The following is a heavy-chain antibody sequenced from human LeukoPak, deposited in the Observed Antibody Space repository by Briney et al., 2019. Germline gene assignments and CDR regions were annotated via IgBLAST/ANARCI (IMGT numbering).Heavy chain of an antibody. V-gene: IGHV4-34*01. CDR1: GGSFSGYY. CDR2: INHSGST. J-gene: IGHJ4*02. D-gene: IGHD3-10*01. CDR3: ARGPYGSGSYPDY. Sequence: PSETLSLTCAVYGGSFSGYYWSWIRQPPGKGLEWIGEINHSGSTNYNPSLKSRVTISVDTSKNQFSLKLSSVTAADTAVYYFARGPYGSGSYPDYWGQGTLVTVSS.